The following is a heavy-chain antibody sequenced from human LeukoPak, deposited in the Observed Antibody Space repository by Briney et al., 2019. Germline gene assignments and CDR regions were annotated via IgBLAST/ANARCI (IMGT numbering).Heavy chain of an antibody. J-gene: IGHJ4*02. CDR3: ARGAKYSGYDSGDFDY. V-gene: IGHV4-34*01. Sequence: SETLSLTCAVYGGSFSGYYWSWIRQPPGKGLEWIGEINHSGSANYNPSLKSRVTISVDTSKNQFSLKLSSVTAADTAVYYCARGAKYSGYDSGDFDYWGQGTLVTVSS. CDR1: GGSFSGYY. CDR2: INHSGSA. D-gene: IGHD5-12*01.